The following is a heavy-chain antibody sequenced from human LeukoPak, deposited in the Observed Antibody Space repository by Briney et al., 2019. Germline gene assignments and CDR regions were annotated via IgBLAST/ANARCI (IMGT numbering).Heavy chain of an antibody. J-gene: IGHJ5*02. Sequence: EASVKVSCKASGYTFTSYDINWVRQATGQGLEWMGWMNPNSGNTGYAQKFQGRVTMTRTTSISTAYMELSSLRSADTAVCYCARGYSYDFWSGYYRGHNWFDPWGQGTLVTVSS. CDR2: MNPNSGNT. D-gene: IGHD3-3*01. CDR3: ARGYSYDFWSGYYRGHNWFDP. CDR1: GYTFTSYD. V-gene: IGHV1-8*01.